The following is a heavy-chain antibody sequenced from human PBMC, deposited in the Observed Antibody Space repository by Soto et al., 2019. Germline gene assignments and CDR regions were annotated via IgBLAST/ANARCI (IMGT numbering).Heavy chain of an antibody. J-gene: IGHJ4*02. CDR2: IYYSGST. D-gene: IGHD1-20*01. CDR1: GGSISSYY. V-gene: IGHV4-59*01. CDR3: ARNITGKTSSFSFDY. Sequence: SSETLSLTCTVSGGSISSYYWSWIRQPPGKGLEWIGYIYYSGSTNNNPSLKSRVTISVDTSKNQFSLKLSSVTAADTAVYYCARNITGKTSSFSFDYWGQGTLVTVSS.